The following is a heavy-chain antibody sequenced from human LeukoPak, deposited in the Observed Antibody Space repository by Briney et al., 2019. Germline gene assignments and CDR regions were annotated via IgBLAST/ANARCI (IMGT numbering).Heavy chain of an antibody. CDR3: ARLTDSSSWSFNWFDP. CDR2: ISSSSSTI. D-gene: IGHD6-13*01. V-gene: IGHV3-48*01. Sequence: GGSLRLSCAASGFTFSSYSMNWVRQAPGKGLEWVSYISSSSSTIYYAGSVKGRFTISRDNAKNSLYLQMNSLRAEDTAVYYCARLTDSSSWSFNWFDPWGQGTLVTVSS. CDR1: GFTFSSYS. J-gene: IGHJ5*02.